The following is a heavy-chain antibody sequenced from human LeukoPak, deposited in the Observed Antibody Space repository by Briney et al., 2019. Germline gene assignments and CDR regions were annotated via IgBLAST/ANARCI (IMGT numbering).Heavy chain of an antibody. CDR2: IDPSSGST. CDR3: ARDLGLRGVTNWFDP. J-gene: IGHJ5*02. V-gene: IGHV1-46*04. CDR1: AYTLSSYL. D-gene: IGHD3-10*01. Sequence: PGASVKVSCKASAYTLSSYLMHWVRQARGQGLEWMGLIDPSSGSTGYAQKLQGRVTMTRDTSTSTVYMELSSLRSEDTAVYYCARDLGLRGVTNWFDPWGQGTLVTVSS.